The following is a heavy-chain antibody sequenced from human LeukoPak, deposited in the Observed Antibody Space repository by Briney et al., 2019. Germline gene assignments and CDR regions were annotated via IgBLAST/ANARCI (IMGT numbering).Heavy chain of an antibody. D-gene: IGHD4-11*01. Sequence: GGSLRLSCAASGFTFSRYSMNWVRQAPGKGLEWVSSISISSNYIYYPDSLKGRFTIPRDNAKNSLYLQMNSLRAEDTAVYYCAKVGLTVTTILDYFDYWGQGTLVTVSS. CDR3: AKVGLTVTTILDYFDY. CDR1: GFTFSRYS. CDR2: ISISSNYI. J-gene: IGHJ4*02. V-gene: IGHV3-21*01.